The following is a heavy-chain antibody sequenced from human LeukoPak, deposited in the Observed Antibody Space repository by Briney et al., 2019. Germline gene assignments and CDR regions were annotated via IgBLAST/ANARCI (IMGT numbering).Heavy chain of an antibody. J-gene: IGHJ4*02. D-gene: IGHD5-18*01. CDR1: GYTFTSYG. Sequence: ASVKVSCKASGYTFTSYGISWVRQAPGQGLEWMGWINPNTGGTDYAQKFQGRVTMTRDTSISTAYMELSRLRSDDTAVYYCARGSGKGYTYGRYYFDYWGQGTLVTVSS. CDR3: ARGSGKGYTYGRYYFDY. V-gene: IGHV1-2*02. CDR2: INPNTGGT.